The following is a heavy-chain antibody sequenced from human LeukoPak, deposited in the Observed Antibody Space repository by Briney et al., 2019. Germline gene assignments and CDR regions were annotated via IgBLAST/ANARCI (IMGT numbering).Heavy chain of an antibody. Sequence: GASVKVSCKASGYTFSDYYMHWVRQAPGQGLEWMGWINPNSGGTKYAQKFQGRVTMTRDTSISTAYMELSRLTSDDTAVYYCALILGQLTPVVDYWGQGTLVTVSS. D-gene: IGHD3/OR15-3a*01. CDR1: GYTFSDYY. J-gene: IGHJ4*02. CDR3: ALILGQLTPVVDY. CDR2: INPNSGGT. V-gene: IGHV1-2*02.